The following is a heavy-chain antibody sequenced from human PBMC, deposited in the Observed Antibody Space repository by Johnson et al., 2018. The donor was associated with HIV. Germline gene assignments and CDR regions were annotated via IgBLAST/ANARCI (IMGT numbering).Heavy chain of an antibody. J-gene: IGHJ3*02. Sequence: VQLVESGGVLVQPGGSLRLSCVASGFTFSSYAMSWVRQAPGKGLEWVSVISEGGNSAYYTDSVEGRFTISRDNSKNTLYLQMNSLRAEDTAVYYCATSHGSHGAFDIWGQGTMVTVSS. CDR1: GFTFSSYA. CDR2: ISEGGNSA. CDR3: ATSHGSHGAFDI. V-gene: IGHV3-23*04. D-gene: IGHD1-26*01.